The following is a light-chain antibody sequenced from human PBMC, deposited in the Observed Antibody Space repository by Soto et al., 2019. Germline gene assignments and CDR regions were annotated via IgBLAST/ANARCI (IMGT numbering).Light chain of an antibody. CDR1: QDISVW. CDR2: AAP. V-gene: IGKV1D-12*01. J-gene: IGKJ3*01. Sequence: DIQMTQSPSSVSASLGDRVTITCRASQDISVWVAWYQQKPGKAPKLLIYAAPNLQTGVPSRFSGSRSGADCTLSSHGLQPEDFAAYCCDQANSFPRTFGPGTKVVIK. CDR3: DQANSFPRT.